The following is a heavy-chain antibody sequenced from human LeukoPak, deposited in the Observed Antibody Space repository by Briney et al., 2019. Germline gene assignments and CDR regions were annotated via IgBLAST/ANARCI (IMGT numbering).Heavy chain of an antibody. D-gene: IGHD3-10*01. J-gene: IGHJ4*02. CDR3: AKATDWGVISYFDY. Sequence: PGGSLRLSCAASGFTFSSYAMGWVRQAPGKGLEWVSAIRGSGGTTYYADSAKGRFTISRDNSRNTLYLQMNSLRAEDTAVYYCAKATDWGVISYFDYWGQGTMVTVSS. CDR1: GFTFSSYA. CDR2: IRGSGGTT. V-gene: IGHV3-23*01.